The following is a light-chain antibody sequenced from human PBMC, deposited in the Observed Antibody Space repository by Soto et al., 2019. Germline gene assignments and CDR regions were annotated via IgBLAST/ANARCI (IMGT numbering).Light chain of an antibody. J-gene: IGLJ3*02. Sequence: QSALTQPASVSGSPGQSITISCTGTSTDPNFYNYVSWYQQHPGKAPKLIIYEVSNRPSGVSNRFSGSKSGNTASLTISGLQAEDEADYYCSSYTTGSTKFGGGTKLTVL. CDR1: STDPNFYNY. CDR3: SSYTTGSTK. V-gene: IGLV2-14*01. CDR2: EVS.